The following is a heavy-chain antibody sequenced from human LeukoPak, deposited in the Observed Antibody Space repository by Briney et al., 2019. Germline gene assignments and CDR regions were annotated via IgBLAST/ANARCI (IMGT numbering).Heavy chain of an antibody. CDR2: ISRSGDTI. D-gene: IGHD2/OR15-2a*01. CDR1: GFTFSDYY. CDR3: AREDTVWNILYSYYLDV. Sequence: PGGSLRLSCAASGFTFSDYYMGWIRQAPGRGLEWVSSISRSGDTIRYADSVKGRFTISRDNPKNSLYLQMNSLTTADTAVYFCAREDTVWNILYSYYLDVWGKGTTVTVSS. J-gene: IGHJ6*03. V-gene: IGHV3-11*01.